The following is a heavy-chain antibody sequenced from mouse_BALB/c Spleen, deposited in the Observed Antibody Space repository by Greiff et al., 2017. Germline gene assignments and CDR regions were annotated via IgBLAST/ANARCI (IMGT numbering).Heavy chain of an antibody. CDR3: ARTYGNYWFAY. Sequence: QVQLKQSGAELVRPGTSVKVSCKASGYAFTNYLIEWVKQRPGQGLEWIGVINPGSGGTNYNGKFKGKATLTADKSSSTAYMQLSSLTSDDSAVYFCARTYGNYWFAYWGQGTLVTVSA. CDR2: INPGSGGT. J-gene: IGHJ3*01. D-gene: IGHD2-10*02. CDR1: GYAFTNYL. V-gene: IGHV1-54*01.